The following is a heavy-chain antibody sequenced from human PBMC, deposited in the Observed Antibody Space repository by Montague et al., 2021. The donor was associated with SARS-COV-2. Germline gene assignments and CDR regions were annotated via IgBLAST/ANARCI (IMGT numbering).Heavy chain of an antibody. V-gene: IGHV4-61*03. Sequence: SETLSLTCTVSGGSISSASYYWSWIRQPPGKGLEWIGNFDHSGDTKYNPSLKSRATISVDTSKNHFALRLSSVTAADTAVYYCAREFRIELWQTNWYFGLWGRGTLVTVSS. CDR1: GGSISSASYY. J-gene: IGHJ2*01. D-gene: IGHD3-16*01. CDR3: AREFRIELWQTNWYFGL. CDR2: FDHSGDT.